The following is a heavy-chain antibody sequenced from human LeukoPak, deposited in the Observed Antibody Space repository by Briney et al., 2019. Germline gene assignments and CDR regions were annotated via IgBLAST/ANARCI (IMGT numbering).Heavy chain of an antibody. J-gene: IGHJ4*02. CDR3: ATIKSGYPFGYFDF. Sequence: PSETLSLTCTVSGVSITTHYWSWLRQPPGKELEWIAYMTDSETTKNNPSLKSRITLSADTSKNQFSLNLSSVTEADTAVYFCATIKSGYPFGYFDFWGQGILVTVSS. V-gene: IGHV4-59*11. D-gene: IGHD5-18*01. CDR1: GVSITTHY. CDR2: MTDSETT.